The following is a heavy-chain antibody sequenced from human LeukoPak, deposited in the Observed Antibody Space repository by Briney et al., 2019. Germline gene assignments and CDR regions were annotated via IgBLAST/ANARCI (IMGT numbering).Heavy chain of an antibody. CDR3: ARDLTGY. Sequence: ASVKVSCKASGYTLTDYYMHWVRQAPGQGLEWMGRINPNSGGTNYAQKFQGRVTMTRDTSISTVYMELSRLRSDDTAVYYCARDLTGYWGQGTLVTVSS. V-gene: IGHV1-2*06. J-gene: IGHJ4*02. CDR2: INPNSGGT. D-gene: IGHD3-9*01. CDR1: GYTLTDYY.